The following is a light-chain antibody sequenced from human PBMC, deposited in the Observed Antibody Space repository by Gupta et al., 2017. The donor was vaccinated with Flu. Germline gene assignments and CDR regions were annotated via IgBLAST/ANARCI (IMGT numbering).Light chain of an antibody. CDR3: QQYNSYPST. CDR2: KAS. CDR1: QSISNW. Sequence: IQMTQSPSTLSASVGDRVTITCRASQSISNWLAWYQQKPGQAPKLLIYKASSLESGVPSRFSGSGSGTEFTLTISSLQPDDVATYYCQQYNSYPSTFGQGTKVEIK. J-gene: IGKJ1*01. V-gene: IGKV1-5*03.